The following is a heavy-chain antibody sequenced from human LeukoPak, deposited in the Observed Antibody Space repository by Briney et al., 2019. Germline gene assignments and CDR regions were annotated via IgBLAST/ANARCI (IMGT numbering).Heavy chain of an antibody. Sequence: GGSLRLSCAASGFAFSSYWMHCVRQAPGKGLVWVSQINSDGSTTSYADSVKDRFTFSRDNAKNTVSLQMNSLRAEDTAVYFCARDRGDAFDIWGQGTMVPVSS. V-gene: IGHV3-74*01. J-gene: IGHJ3*02. CDR2: INSDGSTT. CDR3: ARDRGDAFDI. CDR1: GFAFSSYW.